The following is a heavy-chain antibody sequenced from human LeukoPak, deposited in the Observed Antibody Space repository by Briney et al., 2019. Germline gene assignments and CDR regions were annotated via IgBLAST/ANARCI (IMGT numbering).Heavy chain of an antibody. CDR2: ISSTKSYI. CDR1: GFTFSSYS. D-gene: IGHD6-19*01. J-gene: IGHJ4*02. V-gene: IGHV3-21*04. CDR3: ARGRSGWFTRAYYFDY. Sequence: GESLRLSCAASGFTFSSYSMSWVRQAPGKGLEWVSSISSTKSYIYYADSVKGRFTISRDNAKNSLYLQMNSLRAEDTAVYYCARGRSGWFTRAYYFDYWGQGTLVTVSS.